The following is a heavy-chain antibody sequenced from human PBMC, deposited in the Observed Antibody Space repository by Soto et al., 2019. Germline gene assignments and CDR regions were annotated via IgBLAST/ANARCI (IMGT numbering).Heavy chain of an antibody. J-gene: IGHJ4*02. CDR3: ARGGTDIVVVPAALDY. Sequence: GGSLRLSCAASGFTFSSYAMHWVRQAPGKGLEYVSAISSNGGSTYYADSVKGRFTISRDNSKNTLYLQMGSLRAEDMAVYYCARGGTDIVVVPAALDYWGQGTLVTVSS. CDR1: GFTFSSYA. D-gene: IGHD2-2*01. V-gene: IGHV3-64*02. CDR2: ISSNGGST.